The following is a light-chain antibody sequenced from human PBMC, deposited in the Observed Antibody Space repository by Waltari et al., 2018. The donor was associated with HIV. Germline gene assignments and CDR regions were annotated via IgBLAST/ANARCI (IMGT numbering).Light chain of an antibody. CDR3: QSYDISLSASVV. J-gene: IGLJ2*01. CDR2: GNI. V-gene: IGLV1-40*01. Sequence: QSMLTQPPSVSGAPGQRVTISCTGSSSTIGADYDVHWYQQIPGTAPKLLISGNINRPSGVPDRFSASKSGTSASLTISGLQAEDEADYFCQSYDISLSASVVFGGGTRLTVL. CDR1: SSTIGADYD.